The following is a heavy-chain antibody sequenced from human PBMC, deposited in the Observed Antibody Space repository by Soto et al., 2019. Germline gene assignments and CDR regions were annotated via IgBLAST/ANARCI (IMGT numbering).Heavy chain of an antibody. Sequence: EVQLVESGGGLVQPGGSLRLSCAASGFTLSNYDMHWVRQGTGKGLEWVSVIGTAGDTYYPGSVKGRFTISRENAKNSLYLQMTSLRAGDTAVYYCARSRGADFDYWGQGTLVTVSS. V-gene: IGHV3-13*04. CDR1: GFTLSNYD. D-gene: IGHD3-10*01. CDR2: IGTAGDT. J-gene: IGHJ4*02. CDR3: ARSRGADFDY.